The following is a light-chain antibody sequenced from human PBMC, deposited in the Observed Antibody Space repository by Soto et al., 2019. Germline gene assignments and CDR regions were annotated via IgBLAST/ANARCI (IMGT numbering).Light chain of an antibody. CDR2: DAS. CDR3: QEYHSYTWT. V-gene: IGKV1-5*01. Sequence: DIQMTQSPSTLSASVGYRFTITCRASQSIRSWLAWYQQKPGKAPKLLIFDASTLQSGVPSRFSGSGSGTEFTLTISSLQPDDFATYYCQEYHSYTWTFGQGTKVDIK. CDR1: QSIRSW. J-gene: IGKJ1*01.